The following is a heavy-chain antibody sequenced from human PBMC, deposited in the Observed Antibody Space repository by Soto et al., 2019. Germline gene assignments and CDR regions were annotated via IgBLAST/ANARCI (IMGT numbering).Heavy chain of an antibody. D-gene: IGHD6-19*01. Sequence: PGGSMGLCCAASGFTLSSYWVHWVRKAQGKGLVWVSRINSDGSSTSYAGSVKGRLTISRDNAKNTLYLQMNSLRAEDTAVYYRASGSERYNYYDMDVRGQGTTVTVAS. CDR2: INSDGSST. CDR3: ASGSERYNYYDMDV. J-gene: IGHJ6*02. V-gene: IGHV3-74*01. CDR1: GFTLSSYW.